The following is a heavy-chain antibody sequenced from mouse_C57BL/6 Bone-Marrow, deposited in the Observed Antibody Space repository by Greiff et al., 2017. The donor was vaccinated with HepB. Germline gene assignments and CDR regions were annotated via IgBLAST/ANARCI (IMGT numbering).Heavy chain of an antibody. CDR2: IRSKSNNYAT. CDR3: VRHPVVAENAMDY. D-gene: IGHD1-1*01. CDR1: GFSFNTYA. V-gene: IGHV10-1*01. J-gene: IGHJ4*01. Sequence: EVMLVESGGGLVQPKGSLKLSCAASGFSFNTYAMNWVRQAPGKGLEWVARIRSKSNNYATYYADSVKDRFTISRDDSESMLYLQMNNLKTEDTAMYYCVRHPVVAENAMDYWGQGTSVTVSS.